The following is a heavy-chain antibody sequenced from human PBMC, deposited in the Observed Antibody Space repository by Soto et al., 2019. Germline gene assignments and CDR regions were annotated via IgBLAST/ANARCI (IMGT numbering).Heavy chain of an antibody. CDR1: GYTFTSYG. V-gene: IGHV1-18*04. D-gene: IGHD2-2*01. Sequence: ASVKVSCKASGYTFTSYGISWVRQAPGQGLERMGWISAYNGNTNYAQKLQGRVTMTTDTSTSTAYMELRSLRSDDTAVYYCVREAQPIMSHYYGMNVWGQGSKITV. J-gene: IGHJ6*02. CDR2: ISAYNGNT. CDR3: VREAQPIMSHYYGMNV.